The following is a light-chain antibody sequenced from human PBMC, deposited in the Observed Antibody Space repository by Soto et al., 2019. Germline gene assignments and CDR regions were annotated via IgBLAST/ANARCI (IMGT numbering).Light chain of an antibody. CDR3: CSITSSITWV. CDR1: SSDVGVYKY. J-gene: IGLJ3*02. V-gene: IGLV2-14*01. Sequence: QSALTQPASVSGSPGQSITISCTGTSSDVGVYKYVSWYQQHPGKVPKLMIYDVNNRPSGVSDRFSGSKSGNTASLTISGLLAEDEADYYCCSITSSITWVFGGGTKLTVL. CDR2: DVN.